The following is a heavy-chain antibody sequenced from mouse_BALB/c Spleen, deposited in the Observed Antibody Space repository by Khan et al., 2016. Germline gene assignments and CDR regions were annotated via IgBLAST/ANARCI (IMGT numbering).Heavy chain of an antibody. V-gene: IGHV4-2*02. D-gene: IGHD2-2*01. CDR1: GFDFSRYW. Sequence: EVQLQESGGGLVQPGGSLNLSCAASGFDFSRYWMSWARQAPGKGQEWIGEINPGSSTINYTPSLKDKFIISRDNAKNTLYLQMSKVRSEDTALYYCARLLWLRAMDYWGQGTSVTVSS. CDR2: INPGSSTI. J-gene: IGHJ4*01. CDR3: ARLLWLRAMDY.